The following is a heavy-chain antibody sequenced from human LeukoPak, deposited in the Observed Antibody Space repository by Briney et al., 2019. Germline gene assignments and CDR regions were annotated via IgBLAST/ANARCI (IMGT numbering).Heavy chain of an antibody. D-gene: IGHD1-7*01. CDR1: GGSISSYY. CDR3: ARDKRLGLRRYSDY. J-gene: IGHJ4*02. Sequence: PSETLSLTCTVSGGSISSYYWSWIRQPAGKGLEWIGRIYTSGSTNYNPSLKSRVTMSVDTSKNQFSLKLSSVTAADTAVYYCARDKRLGLRRYSDYWGQGTLVTVSS. CDR2: IYTSGST. V-gene: IGHV4-4*07.